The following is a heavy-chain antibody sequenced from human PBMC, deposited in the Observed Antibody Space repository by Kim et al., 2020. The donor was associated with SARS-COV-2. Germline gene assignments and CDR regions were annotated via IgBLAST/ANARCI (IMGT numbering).Heavy chain of an antibody. CDR1: NFTFSNFA. CDR2: IFGSGCST. J-gene: IGHJ2*01. CDR3: ARHLHVTTVTFYWFFDL. V-gene: IGHV3-23*01. Sequence: GGSLRLSCAASNFTFSNFAMSWVRQAPGKGLEWVAGIFGSGCSTYYSSSVQGRFIISRENSENALYLQMKDLRVEDTARYYCARHLHVTTVTFYWFFDLGGRGTPVSVSS. D-gene: IGHD2-21*02.